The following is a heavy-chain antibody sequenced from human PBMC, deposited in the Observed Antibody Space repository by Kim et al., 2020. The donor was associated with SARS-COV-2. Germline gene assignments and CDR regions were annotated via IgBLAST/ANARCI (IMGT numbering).Heavy chain of an antibody. V-gene: IGHV3-30*07. D-gene: IGHD2-21*01. CDR3: ARDNFMYSAFDF. J-gene: IGHJ4*02. Sequence: HYTDSVKGRLTISRDNAKDTLDLQMNSLRVEDTAIYYCARDNFMYSAFDFWGQGARVTVSS.